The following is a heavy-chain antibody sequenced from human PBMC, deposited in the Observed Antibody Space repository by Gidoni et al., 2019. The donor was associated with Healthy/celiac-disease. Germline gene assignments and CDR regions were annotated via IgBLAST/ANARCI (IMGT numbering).Heavy chain of an antibody. CDR3: ARAKYSSSWDAFDI. D-gene: IGHD6-13*01. CDR1: GFTFSSYW. CDR2: IKQDGSEK. V-gene: IGHV3-7*04. Sequence: EVQLVESGGGLVQPGGSLRLSCAASGFTFSSYWMSWVRQAPGKGLEWVANIKQDGSEKYYVDSVKGRFTISRDNAKNSLYLQMNSLRAEDTAVYYCARAKYSSSWDAFDIWGQGTMVTVSS. J-gene: IGHJ3*02.